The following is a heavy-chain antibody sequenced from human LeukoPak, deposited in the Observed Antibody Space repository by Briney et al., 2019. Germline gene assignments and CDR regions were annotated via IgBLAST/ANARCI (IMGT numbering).Heavy chain of an antibody. D-gene: IGHD3-22*01. CDR1: GYTLTELS. J-gene: IGHJ4*02. CDR3: AGARGSGYRFDY. Sequence: ASVKVSCKVSGYTLTELSMHWVRQAPGKGLEWMGGFDPEDGETIYAQKFQGRVTMTEDTSTDTAYMELSSLRSEDTAVYYCAGARGSGYRFDYWGQGTLVTVSS. V-gene: IGHV1-24*01. CDR2: FDPEDGET.